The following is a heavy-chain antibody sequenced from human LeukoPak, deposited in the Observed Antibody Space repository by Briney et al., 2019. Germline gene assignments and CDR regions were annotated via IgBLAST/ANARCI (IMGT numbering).Heavy chain of an antibody. CDR3: ARAVTYFYGSVTYDWFES. CDR2: ISYDAKSN. D-gene: IGHD3-10*01. J-gene: IGHJ5*01. CDR1: GFTFSSYG. V-gene: IGHV3-30*03. Sequence: GGSLRLSCVTSGFTFSSYGMHRVRQVPGKGLEWVAVISYDAKSNYHVDSVRDRFTISRDNAKNTVYLQMNSLRADDTAMYYCARAVTYFYGSVTYDWFESWGRGTLVTVSS.